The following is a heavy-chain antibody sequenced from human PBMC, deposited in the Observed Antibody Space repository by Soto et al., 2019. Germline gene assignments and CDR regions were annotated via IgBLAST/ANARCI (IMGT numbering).Heavy chain of an antibody. CDR3: AHIVVAGLGYYFDY. CDR1: GFSLSSTRMA. Sequence: QITLKESGPTLVKPTQTLTLTCTFSGFSLSSTRMAVGWIRQPPGKALEWLALIYWYDDKRYSTFLKSRLTITKDTSKNQVVLTMSNMDPVDTARYYCAHIVVAGLGYYFDYWGQGTLVTVSS. D-gene: IGHD6-19*01. CDR2: IYWYDDK. V-gene: IGHV2-5*01. J-gene: IGHJ4*02.